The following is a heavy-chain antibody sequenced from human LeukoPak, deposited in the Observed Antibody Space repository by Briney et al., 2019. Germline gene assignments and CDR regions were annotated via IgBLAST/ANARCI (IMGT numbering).Heavy chain of an antibody. CDR1: GFTFSSYG. CDR3: AKDLAAAGIFDY. D-gene: IGHD6-13*01. CDR2: IWYDGSNK. J-gene: IGHJ4*02. V-gene: IGHV3-33*06. Sequence: GGSLRLSCAASGFTFSSYGMHWVRQVPGKGLEWVAVIWYDGSNKYYADSVKGRFTISRDNSKNTLYLQMNSLRAEDTAVYYCAKDLAAAGIFDYWGQGTLVTVSS.